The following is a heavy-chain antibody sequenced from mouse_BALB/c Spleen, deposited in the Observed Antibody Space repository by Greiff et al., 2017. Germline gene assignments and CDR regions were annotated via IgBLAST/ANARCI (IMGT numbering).Heavy chain of an antibody. J-gene: IGHJ2*01. CDR2: ISSGGSYT. Sequence: DVMLVESGGGLVQPGGSRKLSCAASGFTFSSYTMSWVRQTPEKRLEWVATISSGGSYTYYPDSVKGRFTISRDNAKNTLYLQMSSLKSEDTAMYYCTRDDYDDYWGQGTTLTVAS. CDR3: TRDDYDDY. D-gene: IGHD2-4*01. V-gene: IGHV5-6-4*01. CDR1: GFTFSSYT.